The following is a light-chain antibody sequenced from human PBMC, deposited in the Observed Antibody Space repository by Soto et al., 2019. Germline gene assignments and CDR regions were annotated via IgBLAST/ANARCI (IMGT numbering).Light chain of an antibody. CDR3: SSYTSSSTLV. CDR1: SSDVGHYDF. Sequence: QSVLTQPASVSGSPGQSITISCTGTSSDVGHYDFVSWYQQHPGKAPKLMIYEVSNRPSGVSNRFSGSKSGNTASLTISGLQAEDEADYYCSSYTSSSTLVFGNGTKVTVL. J-gene: IGLJ1*01. V-gene: IGLV2-14*01. CDR2: EVS.